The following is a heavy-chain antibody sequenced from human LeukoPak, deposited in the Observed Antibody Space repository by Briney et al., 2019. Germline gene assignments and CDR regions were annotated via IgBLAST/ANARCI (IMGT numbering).Heavy chain of an antibody. CDR2: IYYSGST. CDR1: GGSISSSSYY. CDR3: ARHARYSSSWYLGRPFDY. V-gene: IGHV4-39*01. D-gene: IGHD6-13*01. Sequence: SETLSLTCTVSGGSISSSSYYWGWIRQPPGKGLEWIGSIYYSGSTYYNPSLKSRVTISVDTSRNQFSLKLSSVTAADTAVYYCARHARYSSSWYLGRPFDYWGQGTLVTVSS. J-gene: IGHJ4*02.